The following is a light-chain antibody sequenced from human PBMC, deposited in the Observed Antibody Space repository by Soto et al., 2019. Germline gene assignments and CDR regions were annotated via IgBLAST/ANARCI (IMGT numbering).Light chain of an antibody. V-gene: IGLV2-14*01. J-gene: IGLJ2*01. CDR2: EVS. CDR3: SSYTTSSTVV. CDR1: RSDVGAYGY. Sequence: QAVLTQPASVSGSPGQSITIACTETRSDVGAYGYVSWYQQHPGKAPKLMIYEVSYRPSGVSNRFSGSKSGNAASLTISGLQAEDEADYYCSSYTTSSTVVFGGGTKLTVL.